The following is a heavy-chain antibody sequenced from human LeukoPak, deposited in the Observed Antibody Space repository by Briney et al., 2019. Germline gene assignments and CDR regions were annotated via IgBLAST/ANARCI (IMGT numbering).Heavy chain of an antibody. CDR2: ISRSSSYI. Sequence: VGSLRLSCVASGFTFSFYSRNWVRQAPGKGLEWLSSISRSSSYIHYADSVRGRFTISRDNAKNSLYLQMNSLRAEDTAVYYCARDGDTAMVTDYWGQGTLVTVSS. J-gene: IGHJ4*02. V-gene: IGHV3-21*01. CDR1: GFTFSFYS. CDR3: ARDGDTAMVTDY. D-gene: IGHD5-18*01.